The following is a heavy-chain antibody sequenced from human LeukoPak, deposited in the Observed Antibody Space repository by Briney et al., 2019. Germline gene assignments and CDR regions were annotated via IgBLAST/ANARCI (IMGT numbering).Heavy chain of an antibody. CDR1: GGPISSYY. Sequence: SETLSLTCTVSGGPISSYYWSWIRQPPGKGLEWIGYIYYSGSTNYNPSLKSRVTISVDTSKNQFSLKLSSVTAADTAVYYCARQAVTSAWAFDIWGQGTMVTVSS. D-gene: IGHD4-17*01. CDR3: ARQAVTSAWAFDI. CDR2: IYYSGST. V-gene: IGHV4-59*08. J-gene: IGHJ3*02.